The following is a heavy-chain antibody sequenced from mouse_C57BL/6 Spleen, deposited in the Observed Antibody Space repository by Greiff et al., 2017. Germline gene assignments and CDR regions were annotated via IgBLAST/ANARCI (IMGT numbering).Heavy chain of an antibody. J-gene: IGHJ2*01. Sequence: EVQLVESGGGLVKPGGSLKLSCAASGFTFSSYAMSWVRQTPEKRLEWVATISDGGSYTYYPDNVKGRFTISRDNAKNNLYLQMGHMKAEDTAMYYCARDQYSGSSSYYFDYWGQGTTLTVSS. CDR1: GFTFSSYA. CDR3: ARDQYSGSSSYYFDY. CDR2: ISDGGSYT. V-gene: IGHV5-4*01. D-gene: IGHD1-1*01.